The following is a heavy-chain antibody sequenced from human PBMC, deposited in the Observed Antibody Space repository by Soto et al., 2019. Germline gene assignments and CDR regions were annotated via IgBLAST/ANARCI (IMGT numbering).Heavy chain of an antibody. V-gene: IGHV4-30-2*01. D-gene: IGHD6-13*01. CDR2: IYHSGST. CDR1: GGSISRGGYS. J-gene: IGHJ4*02. CDR3: ARARATIAAAAIFDC. Sequence: SETLSLTCAVSGGSISRGGYSWSLIRQPPGKGLEWIGYIYHSGSTYYNPSLKSRVTISVDRSKNQFSLKLSSVTAADTAAYYCARARATIAAAAIFDCWGQGTLVTVSS.